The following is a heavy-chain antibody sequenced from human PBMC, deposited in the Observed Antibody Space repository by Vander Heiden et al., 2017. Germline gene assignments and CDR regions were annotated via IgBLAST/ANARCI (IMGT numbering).Heavy chain of an antibody. J-gene: IGHJ5*02. D-gene: IGHD3-22*01. CDR1: GYAFTHSD. Sequence: QVPLVQSGAEANNPGASLKISCKASGYAFTHSDINRVRHATGEGLEWRGWMNPNSGNTGYAQKFQGRVTMTRNSSITTAYMELSSLRSEDTAVYYCARGPFRRITMKVGVTPSPQPNWFDPWGQGTLVTVSS. CDR2: MNPNSGNT. CDR3: ARGPFRRITMKVGVTPSPQPNWFDP. V-gene: IGHV1-8*01.